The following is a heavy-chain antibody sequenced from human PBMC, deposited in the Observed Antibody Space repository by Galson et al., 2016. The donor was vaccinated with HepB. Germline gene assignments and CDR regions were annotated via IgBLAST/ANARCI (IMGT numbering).Heavy chain of an antibody. CDR3: TRDLATVADTWFDP. J-gene: IGHJ5*02. CDR2: ISSDGNTT. V-gene: IGHV3-74*01. CDR1: GFTFSDYY. Sequence: SLRLSCAASGFTFSDYYMHWVRQGSGQGLMWVSRISSDGNTTTYADSVKGRFTISRDNAKNTLYLQMNSLRAEDTAMYFCTRDLATVADTWFDPWGQGTLVTVSS. D-gene: IGHD6-19*01.